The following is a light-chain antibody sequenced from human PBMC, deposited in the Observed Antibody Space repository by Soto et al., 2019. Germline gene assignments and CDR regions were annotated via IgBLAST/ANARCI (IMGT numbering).Light chain of an antibody. V-gene: IGKV3-20*01. Sequence: EIVLTQSPGTLSLSPGERATLSCRASQSVSNNFLAWHHQKPGQGPRLLIYGASSRAGGIPDRFRGSGSGTDFTLTIAGLEPEDFAVYYCQQYGSSPFTFGPGTKVDIK. CDR3: QQYGSSPFT. CDR1: QSVSNNF. J-gene: IGKJ3*01. CDR2: GAS.